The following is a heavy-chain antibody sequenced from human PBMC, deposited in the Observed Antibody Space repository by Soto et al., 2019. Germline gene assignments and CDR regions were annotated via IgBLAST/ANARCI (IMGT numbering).Heavy chain of an antibody. V-gene: IGHV3-11*01. D-gene: IGHD3-10*01. CDR1: GFTFSDYY. Sequence: GGSLRLSCAASGFTFSDYYMSWIRQAPGKGLEWVSYISSSGSTIYYADSVKGRFTISRDNAKNSLYLQMNSLRAEDTAVYYCASNFDSMVGGVIGSFDCWGQGTLVTVSS. CDR2: ISSSGSTI. CDR3: ASNFDSMVGGVIGSFDC. J-gene: IGHJ4*02.